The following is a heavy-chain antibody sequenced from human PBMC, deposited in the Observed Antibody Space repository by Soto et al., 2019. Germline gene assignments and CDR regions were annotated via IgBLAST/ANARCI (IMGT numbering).Heavy chain of an antibody. CDR3: ARGPSPYVFWIGSQDHRYPYYYSYGMDN. CDR1: GGSFIGYY. CDR2: INHCGST. Sequence: SETLSLTCAVYGGSFIGYYWSWIRQPPGKGLEWSEEINHCGSTNYNPSLKSRVTISVDTSKNQSSLKLSSVAADDTAVYYCARGPSPYVFWIGSQDHRYPYYYSYGMDNWGQVARVTVSS. D-gene: IGHD3-3*01. V-gene: IGHV4-34*01. J-gene: IGHJ6*02.